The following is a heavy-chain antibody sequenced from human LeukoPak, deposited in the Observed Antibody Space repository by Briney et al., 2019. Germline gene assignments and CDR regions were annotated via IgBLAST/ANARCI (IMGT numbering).Heavy chain of an antibody. J-gene: IGHJ4*02. V-gene: IGHV4-61*02. CDR2: IYTSGST. CDR3: AREDDILTGYQLPSFDY. Sequence: SETLSLTCTVSGGSISSGSYYWSWIRQPAGKGLEWIGRIYTSGSTSYNPALKIRVTISVDTSENQFSLKLSSVTAADTAVYYCAREDDILTGYQLPSFDYWGQGTLVTVSS. D-gene: IGHD3-9*01. CDR1: GGSISSGSYY.